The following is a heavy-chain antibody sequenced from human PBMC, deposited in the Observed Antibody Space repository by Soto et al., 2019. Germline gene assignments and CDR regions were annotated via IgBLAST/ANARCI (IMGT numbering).Heavy chain of an antibody. D-gene: IGHD6-19*01. CDR2: IYYSGST. V-gene: IGHV4-59*08. J-gene: IGHJ4*02. CDR3: ARFPQPSYSSVFDY. CDR1: GGSISSYY. Sequence: SETLSLTCTVSGGSISSYYWSWIRQPPGKGLEWIGYIYYSGSTNYNPSLKSRVTISVDTSKNQFSLKLSSVTAADTAVYYCARFPQPSYSSVFDYWGQGTLVTVS.